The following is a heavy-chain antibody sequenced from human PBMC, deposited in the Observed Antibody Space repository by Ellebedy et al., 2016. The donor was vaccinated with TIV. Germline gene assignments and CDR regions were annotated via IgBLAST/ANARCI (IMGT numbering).Heavy chain of an antibody. J-gene: IGHJ4*02. Sequence: PGGSPRLSCPASGFTVSNNYMSSVRQAPGTGLAWVSVMYSGGGISYADSVKGRFTISRDNSKNTVYLQMNSLRAEDTAVYYCARSPYDSWFHWGQGTLVTVSS. CDR1: GFTVSNNY. CDR3: ARSPYDSWFH. D-gene: IGHD3-10*01. V-gene: IGHV3-53*01. CDR2: MYSGGGI.